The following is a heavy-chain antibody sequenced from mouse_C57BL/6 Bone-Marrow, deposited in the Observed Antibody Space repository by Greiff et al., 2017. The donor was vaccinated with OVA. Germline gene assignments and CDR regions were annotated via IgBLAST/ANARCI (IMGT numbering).Heavy chain of an antibody. D-gene: IGHD2-4*01. V-gene: IGHV6-6*01. J-gene: IGHJ3*01. CDR2: IRNKANNHAT. CDR1: GFTFSDAW. Sequence: EVQRVESGGGLVQPGGSMQLSCAASGFTFSDAWMDWVRQSPETGLEWVAEIRNKANNHATYYAESVKGRFTISRDDSKSSVYLQMNSLRAEETGIYYCTRLRGFAYWGQGTLVTVSA. CDR3: TRLRGFAY.